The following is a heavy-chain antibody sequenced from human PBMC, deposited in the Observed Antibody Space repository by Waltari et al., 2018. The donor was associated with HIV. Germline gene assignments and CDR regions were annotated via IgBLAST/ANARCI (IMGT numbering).Heavy chain of an antibody. CDR2: IDPRDSDT. J-gene: IGHJ5*02. CDR3: AKLRSGSYDWFDP. Sequence: EVQLVQSGAEVKKPGESLRISCKGSGYSFTSYWISWVRQMPGKGLEWMGRIDPRDSDTNYSPSFQGHVTISADKSISTADLQWSSLKASDTAMYYCAKLRSGSYDWFDPWGQGTLVTVSS. V-gene: IGHV5-10-1*01. D-gene: IGHD3-10*01. CDR1: GYSFTSYW.